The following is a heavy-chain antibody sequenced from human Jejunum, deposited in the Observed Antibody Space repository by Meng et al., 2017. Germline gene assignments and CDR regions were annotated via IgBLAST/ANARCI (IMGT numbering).Heavy chain of an antibody. V-gene: IGHV3-30*18. J-gene: IGHJ4*02. CDR2: ISDVGERK. D-gene: IGHD1-14*01. CDR3: AKDTGASQLDH. CDR1: GFLFSNFG. Sequence: QVQLVESGGSVVQPGRSLRLSCTASGFLFSNFGMHWVSQAPGKGLEWVGLISDVGERKYFGESVKGRFTISRDNSKNTLYLQMDSLRREDTAIYYCAKDTGASQLDHWGQGTLVTVSS.